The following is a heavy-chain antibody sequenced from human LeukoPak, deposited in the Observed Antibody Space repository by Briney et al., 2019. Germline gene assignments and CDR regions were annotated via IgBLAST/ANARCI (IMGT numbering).Heavy chain of an antibody. CDR1: GGSFSGYY. J-gene: IGHJ5*02. D-gene: IGHD3-10*01. Sequence: SETLSLTCAVYGGSFSGYYWSWIRQPPGKGLEWIGEINHSGSTNYNPSLKSRVTISVDTSKNQFSLKLSSVTAADTAVYYCARHSCRLLWFGHNWFDPWGQGTLVTVSS. V-gene: IGHV4-34*01. CDR3: ARHSCRLLWFGHNWFDP. CDR2: INHSGST.